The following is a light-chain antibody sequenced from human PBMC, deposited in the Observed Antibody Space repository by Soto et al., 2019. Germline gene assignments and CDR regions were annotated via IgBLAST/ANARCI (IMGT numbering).Light chain of an antibody. CDR1: SSDIGGYNY. J-gene: IGLJ3*02. V-gene: IGLV2-8*01. CDR2: EVS. Sequence: QSVLTQPPSASGSPGQSVTISCTGTSSDIGGYNYVSWYQQHPGKAPKLIIYEVSKRPSGVPDRFSGSKSGNTASLTVSGLQAEDEADYYCTPYAGSNNLVFAGGTQLTVL. CDR3: TPYAGSNNLV.